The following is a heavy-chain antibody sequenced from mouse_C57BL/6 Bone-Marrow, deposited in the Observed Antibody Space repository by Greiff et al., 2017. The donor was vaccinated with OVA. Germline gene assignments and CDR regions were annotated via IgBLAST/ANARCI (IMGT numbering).Heavy chain of an antibody. CDR3: ARHGGGSRDY. J-gene: IGHJ2*01. CDR1: GFTFSSYG. V-gene: IGHV5-6*02. Sequence: DVMLVESGGDLVKPGGSLKLSCAASGFTFSSYGMSWVRQTPDKRLEWVATISSGGSYTSSPASVKGRFTISRDNAKNTLYLQRSRRKAEDTAMYYCARHGGGSRDYWGQGTTLTGSS. D-gene: IGHD1-1*01. CDR2: ISSGGSYT.